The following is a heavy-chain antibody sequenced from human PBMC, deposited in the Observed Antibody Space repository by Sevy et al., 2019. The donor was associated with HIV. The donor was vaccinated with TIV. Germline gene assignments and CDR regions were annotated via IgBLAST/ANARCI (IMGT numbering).Heavy chain of an antibody. V-gene: IGHV1-24*01. D-gene: IGHD3-22*01. CDR3: AAAREYYEDSSGYLDY. CDR2: FDPEDGET. Sequence: ASVKVSCKVSGYTLTKLSMHWVRQAPGKELEWMGRFDPEDGETIFAQKFQGRVTMTEDTSTDKAYMELSSLRSEDTAVYYCAAAREYYEDSSGYLDYWGQGTLVTVSS. CDR1: GYTLTKLS. J-gene: IGHJ4*02.